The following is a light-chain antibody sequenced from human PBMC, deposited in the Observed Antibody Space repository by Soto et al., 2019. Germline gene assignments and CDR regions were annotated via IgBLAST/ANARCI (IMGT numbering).Light chain of an antibody. Sequence: QSALTQPASVSGSPGQSVTISCTGTRSDVGGYNYVSWYQQHPGKAPKLMIYEVSNRPSGVSNRFSGSKSGNTASLTISGLQAEDEADYYCNSYTGTSSWVFGGGTQLTVL. CDR2: EVS. J-gene: IGLJ3*02. V-gene: IGLV2-14*01. CDR3: NSYTGTSSWV. CDR1: RSDVGGYNY.